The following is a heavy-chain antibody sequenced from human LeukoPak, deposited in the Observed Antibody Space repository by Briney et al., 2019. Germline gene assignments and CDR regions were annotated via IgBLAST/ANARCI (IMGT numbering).Heavy chain of an antibody. D-gene: IGHD3-9*01. Sequence: GGSLRLSCAASGFTFSSYWMSWVRQAPGKGLEWVANIKQDGSEKYYVDSVKGRFTISRDNAKNSLYLQMNSLRAEDTAVYYCARDVLRYFDWLLEISWYFDYWGQGTLVTVSS. CDR3: ARDVLRYFDWLLEISWYFDY. J-gene: IGHJ4*02. CDR1: GFTFSSYW. CDR2: IKQDGSEK. V-gene: IGHV3-7*01.